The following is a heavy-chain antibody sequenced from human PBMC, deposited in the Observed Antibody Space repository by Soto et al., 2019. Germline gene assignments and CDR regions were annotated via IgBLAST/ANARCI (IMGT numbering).Heavy chain of an antibody. J-gene: IGHJ4*02. Sequence: HPGGSLRLSCAASGFTFSSYAMSWVRQAPGKGLEWVSAISGSGGSTYYADSVKGRFTISRDNSKNTLYLQMNSLRAEDTAVYYCAKDKGIAVAGYDYWGQGTLVTVSS. V-gene: IGHV3-23*01. CDR2: ISGSGGST. CDR3: AKDKGIAVAGYDY. CDR1: GFTFSSYA. D-gene: IGHD6-19*01.